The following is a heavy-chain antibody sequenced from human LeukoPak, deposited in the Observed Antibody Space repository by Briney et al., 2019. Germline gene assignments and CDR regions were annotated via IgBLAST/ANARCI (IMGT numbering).Heavy chain of an antibody. CDR2: INHSGST. Sequence: PSETLSLTCAVYGGSFSGYYWSWIRQPPGKGLEWIGEINHSGSTNYSPSLKSRVTISVDTSKNQFSLKLSSVTAADTAVYYCARRTMVRGGLSDYWGQGTLVTVSS. CDR1: GGSFSGYY. D-gene: IGHD3-10*01. J-gene: IGHJ4*02. V-gene: IGHV4-34*01. CDR3: ARRTMVRGGLSDY.